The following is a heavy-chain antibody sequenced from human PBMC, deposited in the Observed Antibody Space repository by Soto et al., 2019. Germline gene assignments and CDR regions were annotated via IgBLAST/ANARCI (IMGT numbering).Heavy chain of an antibody. CDR2: IWYDGSNK. V-gene: IGHV3-33*01. J-gene: IGHJ3*02. Sequence: QVQLVESGGGVVQPGRSLRLSCAASGFTFSSYGMHWVRQAPGKGLEWVAVIWYDGSNKYYADSVKGRFSISRDNSKNTLDLQMNSLGAEDTAVYYCAWRGVVTGGAFDIWGQGTMVTVSS. D-gene: IGHD2-21*02. CDR3: AWRGVVTGGAFDI. CDR1: GFTFSSYG.